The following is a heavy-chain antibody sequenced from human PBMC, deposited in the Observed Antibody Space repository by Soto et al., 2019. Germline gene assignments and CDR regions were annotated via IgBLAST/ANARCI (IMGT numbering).Heavy chain of an antibody. J-gene: IGHJ4*02. Sequence: GGSLRLSCAASGFTFRNHAMHWVRQAPGKGLEWVGLIWYAGTSKYYADSVKGRFTISRDNSKNTLYLEMNSLRVEDTAIYYCARDQGVVIIKDHWGQGTLVTVSS. CDR1: GFTFRNHA. D-gene: IGHD3-3*01. CDR2: IWYAGTSK. CDR3: ARDQGVVIIKDH. V-gene: IGHV3-33*08.